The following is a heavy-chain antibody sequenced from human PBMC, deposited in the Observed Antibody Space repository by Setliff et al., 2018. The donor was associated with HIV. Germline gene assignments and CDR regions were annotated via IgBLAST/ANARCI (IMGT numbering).Heavy chain of an antibody. CDR3: ARQPLHCSSINCYGAVYDN. Sequence: PGGSLRLSCAASGFTFSSHVMTWVRQAPGKGLEWVSVITPSSTETYYADSVKGRFTISRDDSKNTLSLQMSSLRAEDTALYYCARQPLHCSSINCYGAVYDNWGQRTLVTVSS. J-gene: IGHJ4*02. D-gene: IGHD2-2*01. V-gene: IGHV3-23*01. CDR2: ITPSSTET. CDR1: GFTFSSHV.